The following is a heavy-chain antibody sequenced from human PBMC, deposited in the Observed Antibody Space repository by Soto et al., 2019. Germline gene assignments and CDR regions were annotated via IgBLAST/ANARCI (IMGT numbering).Heavy chain of an antibody. CDR3: ARKKNRGYSYEYYFDY. J-gene: IGHJ4*02. Sequence: ASVKVSCKASGYTFTSYDINWVRQATGRGLEWMGRMNPNSGNTGYAQKFQGRVTMTRNTSISTAYMELSSLRSEDTAVYYCARKKNRGYSYEYYFDYWGQGTLVTVSS. V-gene: IGHV1-8*01. CDR2: MNPNSGNT. CDR1: GYTFTSYD. D-gene: IGHD5-18*01.